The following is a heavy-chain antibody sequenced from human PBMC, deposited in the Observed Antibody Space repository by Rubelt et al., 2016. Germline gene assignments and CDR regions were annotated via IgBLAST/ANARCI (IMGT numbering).Heavy chain of an antibody. J-gene: IGHJ4*02. CDR3: ARDEDY. Sequence: QVQIVQSGAEVKKPGASVKVSCKASGYTFISYAIHWVRQAPGQSLEWVGWINAGNGDTKYSERFQDRLTLTRNTSASTTYLELSNLRSEDTAVYYCARDEDYWGQGALVTVSS. V-gene: IGHV1-3*01. CDR1: GYTFISYA. CDR2: INAGNGDT.